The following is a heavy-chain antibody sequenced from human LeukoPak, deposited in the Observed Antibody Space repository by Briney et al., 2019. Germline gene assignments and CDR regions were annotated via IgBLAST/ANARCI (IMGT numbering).Heavy chain of an antibody. D-gene: IGHD2-8*01. J-gene: IGHJ4*02. V-gene: IGHV3-23*01. Sequence: GGSLRLSCAASGFTFSNYAMSWVRQAPGKGLEWVSAISGSGGRTYYADSVKGRFTISRDNSKNTLYLQMNSLRAEDTAVYYCAKDALPNVLMVYATFFDYWGQGTLVTVSS. CDR2: ISGSGGRT. CDR3: AKDALPNVLMVYATFFDY. CDR1: GFTFSNYA.